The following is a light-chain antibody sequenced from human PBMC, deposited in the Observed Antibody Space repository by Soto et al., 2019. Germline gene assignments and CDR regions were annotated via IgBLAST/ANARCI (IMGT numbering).Light chain of an antibody. J-gene: IGKJ1*01. CDR1: QRVSSRY. Sequence: EIGLTQSPGTLSLSPEERATISCRASQRVSSRYFAWFQQRPGQVPRLLIFGSSSRAPGIPDRFSGSGSGTDFTLTISRLEPEDFGVYYCQQYYHSPRTFGQGTKVEIK. V-gene: IGKV3-20*01. CDR2: GSS. CDR3: QQYYHSPRT.